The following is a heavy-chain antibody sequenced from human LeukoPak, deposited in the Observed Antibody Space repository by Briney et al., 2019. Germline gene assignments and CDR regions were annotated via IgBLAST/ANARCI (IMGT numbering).Heavy chain of an antibody. V-gene: IGHV1-2*02. Sequence: ASVKVSCEASGYTFTGYYMHWVRQAPGQGLEWMGWINPNSGGTNYAQKFQGRVTMTRDTSISTAYMELSRLRSDDTAVYYCARDDSIEQWLVPFDYWGQGTLVTVSS. CDR3: ARDDSIEQWLVPFDY. J-gene: IGHJ4*02. D-gene: IGHD6-19*01. CDR1: GYTFTGYY. CDR2: INPNSGGT.